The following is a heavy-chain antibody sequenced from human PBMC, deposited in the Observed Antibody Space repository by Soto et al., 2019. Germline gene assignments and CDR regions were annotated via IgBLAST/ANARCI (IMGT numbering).Heavy chain of an antibody. CDR2: ISYDGSNK. CDR1: GFTFSSYA. D-gene: IGHD6-6*01. J-gene: IGHJ5*02. V-gene: IGHV3-30-3*01. Sequence: GGSLRLSCAASGFTFSSYAMHWVRQAPGKGLEWVAVISYDGSNKYYADSVKGRFTISRDNSKNTLYLQMNSLRAEDTAVYYCARGLNSSSSFSFDPWGQGTLVTVSS. CDR3: ARGLNSSSSFSFDP.